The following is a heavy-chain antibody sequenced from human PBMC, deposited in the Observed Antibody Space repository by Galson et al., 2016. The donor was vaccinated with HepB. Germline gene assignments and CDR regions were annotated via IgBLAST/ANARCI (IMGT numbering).Heavy chain of an antibody. V-gene: IGHV3-33*01. D-gene: IGHD1-14*01. J-gene: IGHJ3*02. Sequence: SLRLSCAASRFNLSNYGMHWVRQAPGKGLEWVAVLWFDGSHKKYGDSVKGRFTISRDNSKNTVYLQMNSLRAEDTAVYYCARNPPYNRYYVGYLDIWGQGTRVTVSS. CDR3: ARNPPYNRYYVGYLDI. CDR2: LWFDGSHK. CDR1: RFNLSNYG.